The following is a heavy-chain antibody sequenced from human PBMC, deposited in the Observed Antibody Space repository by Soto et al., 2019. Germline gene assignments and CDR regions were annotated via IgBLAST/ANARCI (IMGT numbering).Heavy chain of an antibody. CDR3: TTGSSSTYFG. CDR1: GFIFSNAW. V-gene: IGHV3-15*07. J-gene: IGHJ4*02. D-gene: IGHD2-2*01. Sequence: DVQLVESGGGLVKPGGSLRLSCAASGFIFSNAWMNWFRQAPGKGLEWVGRIKSKTSGGTTEYAAPVKGRLTVSSDDSERTLYLQMNSLKTEDTAVYYCTTGSSSTYFGWGPGNLVTVSS. CDR2: IKSKTSGGTT.